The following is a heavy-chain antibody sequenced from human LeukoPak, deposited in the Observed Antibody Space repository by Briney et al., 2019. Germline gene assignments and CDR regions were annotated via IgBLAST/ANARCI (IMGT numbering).Heavy chain of an antibody. D-gene: IGHD3-9*01. CDR2: IYYSGST. CDR3: AGSYYDILTGPNNWFDP. J-gene: IGHJ5*02. V-gene: IGHV4-59*01. CDR1: GGSISSYY. Sequence: SETLSLTCTVSGGSISSYYWSWIRQPPGKGLEWIGYIYYSGSTNYNPSLKSRVTISVDTSKNQFSLKLSSVTAADTAVYYCAGSYYDILTGPNNWFDPWGQGTLVTVSS.